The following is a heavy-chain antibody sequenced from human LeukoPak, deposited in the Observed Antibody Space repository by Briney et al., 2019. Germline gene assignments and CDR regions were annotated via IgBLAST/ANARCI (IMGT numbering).Heavy chain of an antibody. Sequence: SETLSLTCTVSGGSTSSYYWSWIRQPPGQGLEWIGYIYYSSSTNYNPSLKSRVTISVDTSKNQSSLKLSSVTAADTAVYYCARGEEYSSSSNYFDYWGQGTLVTVSS. CDR1: GGSTSSYY. CDR2: IYYSSST. D-gene: IGHD6-6*01. J-gene: IGHJ4*02. CDR3: ARGEEYSSSSNYFDY. V-gene: IGHV4-59*01.